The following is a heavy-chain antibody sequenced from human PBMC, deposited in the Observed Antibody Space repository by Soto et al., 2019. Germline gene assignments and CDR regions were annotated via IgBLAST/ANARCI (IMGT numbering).Heavy chain of an antibody. CDR3: TKSEAGGGGNTHLEY. V-gene: IGHV3-33*06. Sequence: QVQLVESGGGVVQPGRSLRLSCAASGFTFSSYAMHWVRQAPGKGLEWGAVNWYDGSSKYYADSVKARFTISSDNSNHAVSLHMSSLRAEATAVYYCTKSEAGGGGNTHLEYWGQGTLVTVSP. D-gene: IGHD2-15*01. CDR2: NWYDGSSK. J-gene: IGHJ4*02. CDR1: GFTFSSYA.